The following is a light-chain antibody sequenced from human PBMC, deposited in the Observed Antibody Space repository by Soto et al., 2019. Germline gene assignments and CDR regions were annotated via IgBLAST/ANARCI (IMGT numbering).Light chain of an antibody. CDR3: SSYAGGNNWV. CDR1: SSDVGAHNY. CDR2: DVN. V-gene: IGLV2-8*01. Sequence: QSALTQPLSASGSPGQSLTSSCTGTSSDVGAHNYVSWYLQTPGKAPKLMLYDVNQRPSGVPDPFSGSTSGHPASPTVSGLQAEDEADYYCSSYAGGNNWVFGGGTKVTVL. J-gene: IGLJ3*02.